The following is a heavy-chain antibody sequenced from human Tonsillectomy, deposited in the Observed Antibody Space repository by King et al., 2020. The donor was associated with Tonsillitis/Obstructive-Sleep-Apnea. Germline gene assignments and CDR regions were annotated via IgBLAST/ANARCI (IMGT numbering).Heavy chain of an antibody. J-gene: IGHJ4*02. CDR2: IRSKAYGGTT. Sequence: VQLVESGGGLVKPGRSLRLSCSASGFTFGDHALSWFRQAPGKGLEWVGFIRSKAYGGTTEYAASVKGRFTISKDDSKSIAYRQMDSLKTEDTAVYYCTRGLYRGRYLFDYWGQGTLVTVSS. CDR1: GFTFGDHA. V-gene: IGHV3-49*05. D-gene: IGHD1-26*01. CDR3: TRGLYRGRYLFDY.